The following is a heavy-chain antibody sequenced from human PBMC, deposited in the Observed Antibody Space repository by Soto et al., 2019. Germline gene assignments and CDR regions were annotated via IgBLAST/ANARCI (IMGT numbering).Heavy chain of an antibody. CDR1: GDSISSADYY. CDR3: ARDLWVEPELYYYGMDV. Sequence: QVQLQESGPGLVRPSQTLSLTCTVSGDSISSADYYWSWIRQPPGKGLEWIGHIFYSGTTYYNPSLKSRLTISVDTSKNQFSLRLTSVTAADTAVYYCARDLWVEPELYYYGMDVWGQGTTVTVSS. D-gene: IGHD1-1*01. CDR2: IFYSGTT. J-gene: IGHJ6*02. V-gene: IGHV4-30-4*01.